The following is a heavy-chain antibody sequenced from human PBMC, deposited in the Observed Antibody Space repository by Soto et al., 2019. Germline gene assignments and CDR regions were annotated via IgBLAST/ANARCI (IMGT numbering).Heavy chain of an antibody. J-gene: IGHJ6*02. D-gene: IGHD1-26*01. CDR2: INAGNGNT. V-gene: IGHV1-3*01. CDR1: GYTFTSYA. Sequence: ASVKVSXKASGYTFTSYAMHWVRQAPGQRLEWMGWINAGNGNTKYSQKFQGRVTITRDTSASTAYMELSSLRSEDTAVYYCARGSPLALYYYGMDVWGQGTTVTVSS. CDR3: ARGSPLALYYYGMDV.